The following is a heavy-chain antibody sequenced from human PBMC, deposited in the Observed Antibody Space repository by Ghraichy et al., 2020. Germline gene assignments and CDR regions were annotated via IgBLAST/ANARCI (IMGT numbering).Heavy chain of an antibody. V-gene: IGHV3-30*02. J-gene: IGHJ6*02. CDR3: AKVLRFGDYYYYGMDV. CDR2: IRYDGSNK. D-gene: IGHD3-10*01. CDR1: GFTFSSYG. Sequence: GGSLRLSCAASGFTFSSYGMHWVRQAPGKGLEWVAFIRYDGSNKYYADSVKGRFTISRDNSKNTLYLQMNSLRAEDTAVYYCAKVLRFGDYYYYGMDVWGQGTTVTVSS.